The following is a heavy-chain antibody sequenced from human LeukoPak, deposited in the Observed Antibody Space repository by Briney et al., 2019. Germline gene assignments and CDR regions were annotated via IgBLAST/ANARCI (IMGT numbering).Heavy chain of an antibody. CDR1: GFTFSGYW. V-gene: IGHV3-74*01. CDR3: ARDGRSGNFDK. CDR2: IRSDGSIT. D-gene: IGHD1-26*01. Sequence: GGSLRLSCAASGFTFSGYWMHWVRQAPGKGLAWVSVIRSDGSITTCADSVKGRFTISSDTAKNTLYLQMNSLRAEDTAVYYCARDGRSGNFDKWGQGTLVSVSS. J-gene: IGHJ4*02.